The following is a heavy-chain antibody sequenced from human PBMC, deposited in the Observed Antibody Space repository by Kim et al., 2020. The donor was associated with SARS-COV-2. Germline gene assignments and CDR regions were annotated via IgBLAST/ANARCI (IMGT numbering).Heavy chain of an antibody. Sequence: GGSLRLSCAASGFTFRSYAMRWVRQAPGKGLEWVSAISCDGGRKYYADSVKGRFTISRDNSKNTLYLQMNSLRAEDTAVYYGAKGTGAGTGAWDYWGQGT. CDR1: GFTFRSYA. J-gene: IGHJ4*02. V-gene: IGHV3-23*01. D-gene: IGHD6-19*01. CDR3: AKGTGAGTGAWDY. CDR2: ISCDGGRK.